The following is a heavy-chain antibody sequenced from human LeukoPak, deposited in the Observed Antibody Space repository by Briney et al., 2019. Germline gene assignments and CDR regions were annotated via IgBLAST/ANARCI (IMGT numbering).Heavy chain of an antibody. CDR1: GYTFTSYG. CDR2: ISAYNGNT. J-gene: IGHJ4*02. D-gene: IGHD3-10*01. Sequence: ASVKVSCKASGYTFTSYGISWVRQAPGQGLGWMGWISAYNGNTNYAQKLQGRVTMTTDTSTSTAYMELRSLRSDDTAVYYCARVDAMVRGVIPLIDYWGQGTLVTVSS. V-gene: IGHV1-18*04. CDR3: ARVDAMVRGVIPLIDY.